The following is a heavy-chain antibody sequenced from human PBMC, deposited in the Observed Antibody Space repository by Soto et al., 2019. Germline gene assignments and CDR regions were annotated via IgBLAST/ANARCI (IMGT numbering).Heavy chain of an antibody. V-gene: IGHV1-69*13. Sequence: SVKVSCKASGGTFSSYAISWVRQAPGQGLEWMGGIMPIFRAPDYAQKFQGRVTITADEFTRTAYMEMNSLRSEDTAVYYCASWLKGPDIGNYYYGMDVWGQGTTVTVSS. CDR3: ASWLKGPDIGNYYYGMDV. D-gene: IGHD2-15*01. CDR1: GGTFSSYA. J-gene: IGHJ6*02. CDR2: IMPIFRAP.